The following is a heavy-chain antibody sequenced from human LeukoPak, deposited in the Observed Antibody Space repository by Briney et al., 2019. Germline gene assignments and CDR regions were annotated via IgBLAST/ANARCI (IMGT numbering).Heavy chain of an antibody. J-gene: IGHJ4*02. CDR3: ASGTGNYYGY. CDR2: SKSDGSST. D-gene: IGHD3/OR15-3a*01. Sequence: GGSLRLSCAASGFTFSDYWMHWVRQAPGKGLVWVSRSKSDGSSTSYADSVKGRLTITRDSAKNTLYLQMNSLRAEVTAVYCCASGTGNYYGYWGQGTLVIVSS. CDR1: GFTFSDYW. V-gene: IGHV3-74*01.